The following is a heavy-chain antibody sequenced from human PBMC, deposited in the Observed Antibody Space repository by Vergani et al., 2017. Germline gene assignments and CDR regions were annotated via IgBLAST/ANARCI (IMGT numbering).Heavy chain of an antibody. CDR3: ARGWLQPFWYFDL. Sequence: QVQLQQWGAGLLKPSETLSLTCAVYGGSFSGYYWSWIRQPPGKGLEWIGEINHSGSTNYNPSLKSRVTISVDKSISTAYLQWSSLKASDTAMYYCARGWLQPFWYFDLWGRGTLVTVSS. D-gene: IGHD5-24*01. J-gene: IGHJ2*01. V-gene: IGHV4-34*01. CDR1: GGSFSGYY. CDR2: INHSGST.